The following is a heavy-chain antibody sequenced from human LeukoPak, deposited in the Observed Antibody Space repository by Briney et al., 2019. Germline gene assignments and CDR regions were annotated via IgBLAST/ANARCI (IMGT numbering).Heavy chain of an antibody. D-gene: IGHD2-15*01. V-gene: IGHV3-49*04. CDR2: IRSKAYRGTA. CDR3: SRGGIDCSGDSCYSVSLDQ. Sequence: GGSLRLSCTTSGFTVSYYALTWVRQAPGKGREGVGFIRSKAYRGTAEYAASVKGSFTISRDDSNSIAYLQMHRLTTEDTAVYFCSRGGIDCSGDSCYSVSLDQWGQGALVTVSS. CDR1: GFTVSYYA. J-gene: IGHJ4*02.